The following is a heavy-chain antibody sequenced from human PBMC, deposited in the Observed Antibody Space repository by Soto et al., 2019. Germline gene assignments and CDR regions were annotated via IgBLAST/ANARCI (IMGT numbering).Heavy chain of an antibody. CDR2: TYYRSKWYN. CDR1: GDSVSSNSAA. J-gene: IGHJ4*02. V-gene: IGHV6-1*01. Sequence: QVQLQQSGPGLVKPSQTLSLTCAISGDSVSSNSAAWNWIRQSPSRGLEWLGRTYYRSKWYNDXAXXVKSRITINPDXSXNXXSRQLNSVTPEDTAVYYCARDSGGSIAAAEMLFDYWGQGTLVTVSS. CDR3: ARDSGGSIAAAEMLFDY. D-gene: IGHD6-13*01.